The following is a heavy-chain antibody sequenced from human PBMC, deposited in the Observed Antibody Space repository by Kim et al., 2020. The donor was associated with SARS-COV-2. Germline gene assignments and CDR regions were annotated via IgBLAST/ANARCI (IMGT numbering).Heavy chain of an antibody. CDR3: TSRGIAATGTGD. V-gene: IGHV3-73*01. D-gene: IGHD6-13*01. J-gene: IGHJ4*02. CDR1: GFPFSGSA. Sequence: GWSLRLSCAASGFPFSGSAMHWVRQASGKGLEWVGRIRSKANSYATAYAASVKARITISRYDSKSTAYLQMNSLKTEDTAVYYCTSRGIAATGTGDWGQGTLVTVYS. CDR2: IRSKANSYAT.